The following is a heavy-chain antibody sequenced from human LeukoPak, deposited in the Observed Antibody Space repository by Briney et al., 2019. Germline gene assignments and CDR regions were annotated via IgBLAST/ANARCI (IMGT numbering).Heavy chain of an antibody. V-gene: IGHV4-39*01. D-gene: IGHD3-3*01. CDR3: ARILRDYYYYGMDV. CDR2: IYYSGST. J-gene: IGHJ6*02. Sequence: SETLSLTCTVSGGSISSSSYYWGWIRQPPGKGLEWIGSIYYSGSTYYNPSLKSRVTISVDTSKNQFSLKLSSVTAADTAVYYCARILRDYYYYGMDVWGQGTTVTVSS. CDR1: GGSISSSSYY.